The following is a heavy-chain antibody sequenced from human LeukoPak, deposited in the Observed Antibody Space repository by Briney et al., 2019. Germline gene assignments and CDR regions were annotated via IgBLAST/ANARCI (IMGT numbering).Heavy chain of an antibody. Sequence: PGGSLRLSCAASGFTFSSYWMSWVRQAPGKGLEWVANIKQDGSEKYYVDSVKGRFTISRDNAKNSLYLQMNSLRAEDTAVYYCSKEKSTVLXPXXDXXGQGXXVTV. D-gene: IGHD4-23*01. V-gene: IGHV3-7*01. CDR3: SKEKSTVLXPXXDX. J-gene: IGHJ4*02. CDR1: GFTFSSYW. CDR2: IKQDGSEK.